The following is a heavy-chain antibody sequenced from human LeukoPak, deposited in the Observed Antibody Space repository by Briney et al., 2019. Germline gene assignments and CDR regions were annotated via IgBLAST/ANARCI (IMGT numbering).Heavy chain of an antibody. V-gene: IGHV4-39*01. D-gene: IGHD3-3*01. Sequence: SETLSLTCTVSGGSISSSSYYWSWIRQPPGKGLEWIGYIYYSGSTYYNPSLKSRVTISVDTSKNQFSLKLSSVTAADTAVYYCASWDFFGVVIPRDYWGQGTLVTVSS. CDR3: ASWDFFGVVIPRDY. CDR2: IYYSGST. J-gene: IGHJ4*02. CDR1: GGSISSSSYY.